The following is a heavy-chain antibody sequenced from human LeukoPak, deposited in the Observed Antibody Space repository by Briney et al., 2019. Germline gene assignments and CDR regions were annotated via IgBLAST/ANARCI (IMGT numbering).Heavy chain of an antibody. D-gene: IGHD6-19*01. Sequence: ASVKVSCKASGYTFTGYYMHWVRQAPGQGLEWMGWINPNSGGTNYAQKFQGRVTMTRDTSISTAYMELSRLRSDDTAVYYCARDRDYSSGWYPTTYYFDYWGQGTLVTVSS. J-gene: IGHJ4*02. V-gene: IGHV1-2*02. CDR1: GYTFTGYY. CDR2: INPNSGGT. CDR3: ARDRDYSSGWYPTTYYFDY.